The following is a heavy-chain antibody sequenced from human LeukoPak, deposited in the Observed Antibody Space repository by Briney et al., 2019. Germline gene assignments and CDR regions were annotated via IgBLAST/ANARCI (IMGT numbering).Heavy chain of an antibody. V-gene: IGHV3-21*01. J-gene: IGHJ6*03. CDR2: ISSSSSYI. CDR3: ARGFNTHYYYYYMDV. Sequence: GGSLRLSCAASGFTFSSYSMNWVRQAPGKGLEWVSSISSSSSYIYYADSVKGRFTISRDNAKNSLYLQMNSLRAEDTAVYYCARGFNTHYYYYYMDVWGKGTTVTVSS. CDR1: GFTFSSYS.